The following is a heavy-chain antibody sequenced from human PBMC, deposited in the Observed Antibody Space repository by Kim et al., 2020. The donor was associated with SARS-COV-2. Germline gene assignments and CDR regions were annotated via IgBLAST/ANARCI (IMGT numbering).Heavy chain of an antibody. CDR3: ARDYASLVVPAATYYFDY. D-gene: IGHD2-2*01. V-gene: IGHV3-21*01. Sequence: GGSLRLSCAASGFTFSSYSMNWVRQAPGKGLEWVSSISSSSSYIYYADSVKGRFTISRDNAKNSLYLQMNSLRAEDTAVYYCARDYASLVVPAATYYFDYWGQGTLVTVSS. J-gene: IGHJ4*02. CDR2: ISSSSSYI. CDR1: GFTFSSYS.